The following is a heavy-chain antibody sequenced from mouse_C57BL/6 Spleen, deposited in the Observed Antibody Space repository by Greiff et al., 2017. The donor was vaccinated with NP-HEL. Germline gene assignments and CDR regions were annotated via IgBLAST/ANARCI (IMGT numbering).Heavy chain of an antibody. D-gene: IGHD2-4*01. CDR2: IYPGSGST. CDR3: ASGDYDYDGPFAY. Sequence: QVQLQQPGAELVKPGASVKMSCKASGYTFTSYWITWVKQRPGQGLEWIGDIYPGSGSTNYNEKFKSKATLTVDTSSSTAYMQLSSLTSEDSAVYYCASGDYDYDGPFAYWGQGTLVTVSA. CDR1: GYTFTSYW. V-gene: IGHV1-55*01. J-gene: IGHJ3*01.